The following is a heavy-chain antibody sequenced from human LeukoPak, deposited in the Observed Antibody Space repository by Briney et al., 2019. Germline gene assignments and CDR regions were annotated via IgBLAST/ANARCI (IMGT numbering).Heavy chain of an antibody. V-gene: IGHV4-34*01. Sequence: SETLSLTCAVYGGPFSGYYWTWIRQPPGKGLEWIGEINQGGTTNYNPSLRSRVTILIDTSRDQFSLRLSSVTAADTAVYYCARGRLFSGYRGNVGHEDFDYWGQGSLVTVSS. CDR1: GGPFSGYY. D-gene: IGHD5-12*01. CDR2: INQGGTT. CDR3: ARGRLFSGYRGNVGHEDFDY. J-gene: IGHJ4*02.